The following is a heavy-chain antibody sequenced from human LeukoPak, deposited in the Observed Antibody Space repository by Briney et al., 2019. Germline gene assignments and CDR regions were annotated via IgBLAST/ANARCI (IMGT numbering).Heavy chain of an antibody. CDR1: GGSISSGGYS. V-gene: IGHV4-31*03. CDR2: IYYSGST. D-gene: IGHD6-6*01. CDR3: AREWSSSNWFDP. J-gene: IGHJ5*02. Sequence: PSQTLSLTCTVSGGSISSGGYSWSWIRQHPGKGLEWIGYIYYSGSTYYNPSLKSRVTISVDTSKNQFSLKLSSVTAADTAVYYCAREWSSSNWFDPWGQGTLVTVSS.